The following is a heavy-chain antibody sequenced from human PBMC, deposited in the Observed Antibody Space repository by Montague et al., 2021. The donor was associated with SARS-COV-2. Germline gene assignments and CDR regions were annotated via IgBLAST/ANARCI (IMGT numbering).Heavy chain of an antibody. J-gene: IGHJ5*02. V-gene: IGHV4-61*02. D-gene: IGHD3-9*01. Sequence: TLSLTCTVSGGSISSGSYYWSWIRQPAGKGLEWIGRIYTSGGTNYNPSLKSRVTISVDTSKNQFSLKLSSVTAADTAVYYCARQWADYDILTGYRNWFDLWGQGTMVTVSS. CDR2: IYTSGGT. CDR1: GGSISSGSYY. CDR3: ARQWADYDILTGYRNWFDL.